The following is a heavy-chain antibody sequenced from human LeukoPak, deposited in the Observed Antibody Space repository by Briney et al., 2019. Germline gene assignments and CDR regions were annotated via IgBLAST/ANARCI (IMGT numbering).Heavy chain of an antibody. CDR3: AKDRDMYYDFWSGYSPFDY. CDR1: GFTFSSYA. D-gene: IGHD3-3*01. Sequence: GRSLRLSCAASGFTFSSYAMSWVRQAPGKGLEWVSAISGSGGSTYYADSLKGRFTISRDNSKNTLYLQMNSLRAEDTAVYYCAKDRDMYYDFWSGYSPFDYWGQGTLVTVSS. CDR2: ISGSGGST. V-gene: IGHV3-23*01. J-gene: IGHJ4*02.